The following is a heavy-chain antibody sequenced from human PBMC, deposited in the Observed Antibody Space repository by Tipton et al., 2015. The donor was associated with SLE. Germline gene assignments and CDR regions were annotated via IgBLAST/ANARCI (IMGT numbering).Heavy chain of an antibody. CDR3: ARHLATRADYGDCINVFVS. V-gene: IGHV4-39*07. D-gene: IGHD4-17*01. CDR1: GGSISSGGYY. CDR2: IYYDETT. J-gene: IGHJ4*02. Sequence: TLSLTCTVSGGSISSGGYYWTWIRQPPGKGLEWIGSIYYDETTYYNPSLRRRLTLSVDTSKDQFSLKLNSVTAADTAGYYCARHLATRADYGDCINVFVSWGQGTLVTVSS.